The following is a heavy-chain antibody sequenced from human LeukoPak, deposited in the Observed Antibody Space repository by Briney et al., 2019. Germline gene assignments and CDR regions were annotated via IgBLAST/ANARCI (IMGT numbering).Heavy chain of an antibody. CDR2: VRGDGDGT. D-gene: IGHD2-2*01. V-gene: IGHV3-43*01. CDR3: AKDFSCTWWYGMDV. CDR1: GFTLDDYT. J-gene: IGHJ6*02. Sequence: GGSLRLSCAASGFTLDDYTMHWVRQAPGKGLEWVSVVRGDGDGTYYADSVAGRFTISRDNSKNSLYLQMDSLGTEDTGFYYVAKDFSCTWWYGMDVCGQGITVTVSS.